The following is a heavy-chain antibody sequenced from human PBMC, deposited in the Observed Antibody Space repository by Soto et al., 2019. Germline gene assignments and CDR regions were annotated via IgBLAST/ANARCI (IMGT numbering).Heavy chain of an antibody. Sequence: ASVKVSCKASGYTFTAYYIHWLRQAPGQGLEWMGWVNPHSGATVFAQKFLGSVTLTTDTSINTAYMELTSLTSDDTALYYCARPPNPWEPYAFHIWGHGTLVTVSS. CDR3: ARPPNPWEPYAFHI. CDR1: GYTFTAYY. V-gene: IGHV1-2*04. J-gene: IGHJ3*02. D-gene: IGHD1-26*01. CDR2: VNPHSGAT.